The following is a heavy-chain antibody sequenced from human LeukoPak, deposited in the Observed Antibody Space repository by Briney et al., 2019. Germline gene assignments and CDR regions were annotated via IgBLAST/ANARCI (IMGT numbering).Heavy chain of an antibody. V-gene: IGHV1-18*04. J-gene: IGHJ4*02. CDR2: ISAYNVNT. CDR3: ARDDGDY. Sequence: ASVKVSCKASGYTFTSYYMNWVRQAPGQGLEWMGWISAYNVNTNYTQKFQGRVTLTTDTSTGTAYMELRSLRSDDTAVYYCARDDGDYWGQGTLVTVSS. CDR1: GYTFTSYY.